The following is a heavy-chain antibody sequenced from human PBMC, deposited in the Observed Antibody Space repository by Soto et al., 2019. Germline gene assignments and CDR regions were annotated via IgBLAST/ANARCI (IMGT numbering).Heavy chain of an antibody. CDR3: AHRSMVRGVVEKNWFDP. D-gene: IGHD3-10*01. V-gene: IGHV2-5*02. CDR1: GFSLSTSGVG. Sequence: QITLKESGPTLVKPTQTLTLTCTFSGFSLSTSGVGVGWIRQPPGKALEWLALIYWDDDKRYSPSLKSRLTITKDNSKNQVVLTMTNMDPVDTATYYCAHRSMVRGVVEKNWFDPWGQGTLVTVSS. J-gene: IGHJ5*02. CDR2: IYWDDDK.